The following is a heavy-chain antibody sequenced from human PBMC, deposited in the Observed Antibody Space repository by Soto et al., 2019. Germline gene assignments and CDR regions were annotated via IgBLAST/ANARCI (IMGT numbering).Heavy chain of an antibody. CDR3: AKALQFNRLMDYPSYATDF. CDR1: GGTFSSYS. Sequence: RGTLRLSCAASGGTFSSYSMSWVRQAPGKGLEWVAGMYSGGRSYYTDSVKGRVTISRDTSKNMLSLQMNSLTADDTAVFYCAKALQFNRLMDYPSYATDFWCQATMVTV. D-gene: IGHD3-16*01. V-gene: IGHV3-23*01. CDR2: MYSGGRS. J-gene: IGHJ6*02.